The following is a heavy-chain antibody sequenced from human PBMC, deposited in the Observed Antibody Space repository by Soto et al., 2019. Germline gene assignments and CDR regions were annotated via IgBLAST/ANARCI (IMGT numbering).Heavy chain of an antibody. J-gene: IGHJ4*02. Sequence: PGGSRRLSCAASGFTFSSCWMSWVRQAPGKGLEWVANIKQDGSEKYYVDSVKGRFTISRDNAKNSLYLQMNSLRAEDTAVYYCARDLASTTIPNYWGQGT. CDR1: GFTFSSCW. CDR3: ARDLASTTIPNY. V-gene: IGHV3-7*04. D-gene: IGHD4-17*01. CDR2: IKQDGSEK.